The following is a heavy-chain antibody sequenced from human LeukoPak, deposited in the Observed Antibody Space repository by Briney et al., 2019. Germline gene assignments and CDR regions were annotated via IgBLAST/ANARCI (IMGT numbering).Heavy chain of an antibody. J-gene: IGHJ6*03. D-gene: IGHD6-13*01. CDR2: ISSSGNSSGRII. CDR3: ARVGLGSSWYRVFYYYYYMDV. CDR1: GYTFSSYE. V-gene: IGHV3-48*03. Sequence: GGSLRLSCAASGYTFSSYEMNWVRQAPGKGLEGVSYISSSGNSSGRIIDYADSVKGRFTISRDNAKNSLYLQMNSLRAEDTAVYYCARVGLGSSWYRVFYYYYYMDVWGKGTTVTVSS.